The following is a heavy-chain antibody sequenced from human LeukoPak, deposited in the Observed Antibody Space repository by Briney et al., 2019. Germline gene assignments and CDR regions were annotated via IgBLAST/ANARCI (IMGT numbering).Heavy chain of an antibody. CDR2: ISYEGSNK. CDR1: GFTFSSYA. V-gene: IGHV3-30*04. D-gene: IGHD4-11*01. CDR3: ARSAVGTVTTFNY. Sequence: GGSLRLSCAASGFTFSSYAMHWVRQAPGKGLEWVAVISYEGSNKYYADSVKGRFTISRDNSKNTLYLQMNSLRAEDTAVYYCARSAVGTVTTFNYWGQGTLVTVSS. J-gene: IGHJ4*02.